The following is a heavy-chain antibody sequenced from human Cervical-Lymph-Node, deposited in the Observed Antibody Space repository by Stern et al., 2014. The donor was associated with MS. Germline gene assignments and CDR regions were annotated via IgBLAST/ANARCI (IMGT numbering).Heavy chain of an antibody. CDR1: GFTFETYG. CDR2: SWVHGSNK. J-gene: IGHJ4*02. CDR3: AREKGACSGDYCHVNFDV. D-gene: IGHD2-21*02. Sequence: QVQLVQSGGGVVKPGRSLRLSCEASGFTFETYGMHWVRQAPGKGLEWVAVSWVHGSNKKYVDSVKGRFTISRDNVKNTLYLQMNSLRVADTAIYYCAREKGACSGDYCHVNFDVWGQGTLVTVSS. V-gene: IGHV3-33*01.